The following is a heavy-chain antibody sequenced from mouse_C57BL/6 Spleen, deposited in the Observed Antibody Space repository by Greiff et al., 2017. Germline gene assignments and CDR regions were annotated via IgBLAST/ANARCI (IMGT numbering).Heavy chain of an antibody. Sequence: VQLQQPGAELVKPGASVKMSCKASGYTFTSYWITWVKQRPGQGLEWIGDIYPGSGSTNYNEKFKSKATLTVDTSSSTAYMQLSSLTSEDSAVYYCAREEWLRRVYYAMDYWGQGTSVTVSS. CDR1: GYTFTSYW. CDR3: AREEWLRRVYYAMDY. J-gene: IGHJ4*01. CDR2: IYPGSGST. D-gene: IGHD2-2*01. V-gene: IGHV1-55*01.